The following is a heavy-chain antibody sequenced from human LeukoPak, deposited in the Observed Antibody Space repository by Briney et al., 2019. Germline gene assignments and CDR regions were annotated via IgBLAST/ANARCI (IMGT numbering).Heavy chain of an antibody. Sequence: SVKVSCKASGGTFTSYAISWVRQAPGQGLEWMGGIIPIFGTANYAQKFQGRVTITTDESTSTAYMELSSLRSEDTAVYYCARGPPTYDFWSGYPFDYWGQGTLVTVSS. V-gene: IGHV1-69*05. CDR3: ARGPPTYDFWSGYPFDY. D-gene: IGHD3-3*01. CDR1: GGTFTSYA. J-gene: IGHJ4*02. CDR2: IIPIFGTA.